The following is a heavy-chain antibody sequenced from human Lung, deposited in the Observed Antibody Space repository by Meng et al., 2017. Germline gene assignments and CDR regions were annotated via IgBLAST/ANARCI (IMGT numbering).Heavy chain of an antibody. Sequence: QVQLQESGPGLVKPSQTLSLTCPSSGASFSSGDYYWRWLRQPPGKGLEWIGYIYYRGSTYYTPSLKSRVIISVNTSKNQFSLKLTSVTGADSAVYYCARVGGCSGGGCYHRLFDYWGQGTLVTVSS. CDR3: ARVGGCSGGGCYHRLFDY. J-gene: IGHJ4*02. CDR2: IYYRGST. V-gene: IGHV4-30-4*01. CDR1: GASFSSGDYY. D-gene: IGHD2-15*01.